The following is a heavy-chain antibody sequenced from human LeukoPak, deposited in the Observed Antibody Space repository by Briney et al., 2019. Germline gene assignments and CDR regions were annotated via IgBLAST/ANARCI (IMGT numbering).Heavy chain of an antibody. V-gene: IGHV3-64D*09. CDR1: GFTFSSYA. J-gene: IGHJ4*02. D-gene: IGHD5-18*01. CDR2: ISSNGGST. CDR3: VKGSGYSYARPFDF. Sequence: TGGSLRLSCSASGFTFSSYAMHWVRQAPGKGLEYVSVISSNGGSTYYADSVKGRFTISRDNSRNTLYLQMSSLRAEDTAVYYCVKGSGYSYARPFDFWGQGTLVTVSS.